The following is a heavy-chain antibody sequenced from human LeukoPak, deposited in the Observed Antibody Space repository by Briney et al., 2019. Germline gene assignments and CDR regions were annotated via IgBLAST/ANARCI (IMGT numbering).Heavy chain of an antibody. J-gene: IGHJ4*02. CDR2: LTSHSSNT. Sequence: PGGSLRLSCAASGFTFSNYNMNWVRQAPGKGLEWVSPLTSHSSNTFYADSLKGRFTISRDNAKNSLSLQMNSLRAEDTAVYYWAREAEYISNAFNYGGEGTLVTVSS. CDR1: GFTFSNYN. CDR3: AREAEYISNAFNY. V-gene: IGHV3-21*04. D-gene: IGHD6-6*01.